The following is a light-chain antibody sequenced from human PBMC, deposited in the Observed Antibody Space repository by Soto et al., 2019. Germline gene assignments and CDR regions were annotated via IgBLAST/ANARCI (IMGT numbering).Light chain of an antibody. CDR3: KQSKSFPLT. V-gene: IGKV1-12*01. CDR2: AAS. Sequence: EIQMTQSPSSLSASVGDRVSITCRASQDIERWLAWYQQKPGEAPKVLIYAASSLQSGVPSRFSGSGSGTDFSLTISSLQPEDFATYYCKQSKSFPLTFGGGTKVDIK. J-gene: IGKJ4*01. CDR1: QDIERW.